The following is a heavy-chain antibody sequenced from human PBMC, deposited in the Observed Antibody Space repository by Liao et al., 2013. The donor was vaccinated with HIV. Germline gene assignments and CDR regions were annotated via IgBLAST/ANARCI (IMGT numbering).Heavy chain of an antibody. D-gene: IGHD3-22*01. Sequence: QLQLQESGPGLVKPSETLSLTCTVSGDSISSSSYYWGWIRQPPGKGLEWIGSIYYSGSTYYNPSLKSRVTISVDRSKNQFSLKLSSVTAADTAVYYCADSSEDYYYMDVWGKGTTGHRLL. J-gene: IGHJ6*03. CDR1: GDSISSSSYY. CDR3: ADSSEDYYYMDV. CDR2: IYYSGST. V-gene: IGHV4-39*07.